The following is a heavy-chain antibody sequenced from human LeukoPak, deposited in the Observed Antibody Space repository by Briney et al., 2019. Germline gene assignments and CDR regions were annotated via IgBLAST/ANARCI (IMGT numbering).Heavy chain of an antibody. D-gene: IGHD3-22*01. Sequence: GGSLRLSCAASGFTFTDSAMHWVRQASGKGLEWVGRIRSKANNYATSYDASVKGRFTISRDDSKNTAFLQMDSLKTEDTAVYYCTRRYYHDSSGNCYGDYWGQGTRVTVSS. CDR2: IRSKANNYAT. J-gene: IGHJ4*02. CDR1: GFTFTDSA. V-gene: IGHV3-73*01. CDR3: TRRYYHDSSGNCYGDY.